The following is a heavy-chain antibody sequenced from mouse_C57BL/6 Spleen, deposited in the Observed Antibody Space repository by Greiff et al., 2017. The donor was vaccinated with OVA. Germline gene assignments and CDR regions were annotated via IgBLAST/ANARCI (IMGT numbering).Heavy chain of an antibody. D-gene: IGHD1-1*01. CDR2: ISSGSSTI. CDR1: GFTFSDYG. V-gene: IGHV5-17*01. J-gene: IGHJ2*01. Sequence: EVQLVESGGGLVKPGGSLKLSCAASGFTFSDYGMHWVRQAPEKGLEWVAYISSGSSTIYYADTVKGRFTISRDNAKNTLFLQMTSLRSEDTAMYYCARPGYYGSSLVDYWGQGTTLTVSS. CDR3: ARPGYYGSSLVDY.